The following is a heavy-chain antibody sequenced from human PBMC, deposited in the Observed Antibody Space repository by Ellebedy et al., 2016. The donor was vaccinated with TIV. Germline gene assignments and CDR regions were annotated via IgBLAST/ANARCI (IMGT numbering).Heavy chain of an antibody. D-gene: IGHD6-19*01. CDR3: ATLSIAVTGQGWGRHFDY. CDR2: ITGGAT. CDR1: GLIFSKYA. V-gene: IGHV3-23*01. J-gene: IGHJ4*02. Sequence: PGGSLRLSCEASGLIFSKYAMSWVRQTPGKGLEWVSAITGGATQYADSVKGRFTISRDNSKDTLYLQMSSLRAEDTAVYYCATLSIAVTGQGWGRHFDYWGQGTLVTVSS.